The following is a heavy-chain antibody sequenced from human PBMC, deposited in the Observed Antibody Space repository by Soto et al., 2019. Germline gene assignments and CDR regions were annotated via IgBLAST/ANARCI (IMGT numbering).Heavy chain of an antibody. CDR3: ARDVGSTVTPNWFDP. CDR2: IYHSGST. D-gene: IGHD4-4*01. V-gene: IGHV4-4*02. J-gene: IGHJ5*02. Sequence: QVQLQESGPGLVKPSGTLSLTCAVSGGSISSSNWWSWVRQPPGKGLGWIGEIYHSGSTNYNPSPTSRVTISVDKSKNQFSLKLSSVTAADTAVYYCARDVGSTVTPNWFDPWGQGTLVTVSS. CDR1: GGSISSSNW.